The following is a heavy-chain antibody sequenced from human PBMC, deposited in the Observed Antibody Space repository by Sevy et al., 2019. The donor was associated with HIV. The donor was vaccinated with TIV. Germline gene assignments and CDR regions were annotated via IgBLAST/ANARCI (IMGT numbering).Heavy chain of an antibody. J-gene: IGHJ6*02. CDR2: ISLSGSTI. CDR3: ARENRHCTNGICYGYYGMDV. CDR1: GFILSDYF. D-gene: IGHD2-8*01. V-gene: IGHV3-11*01. Sequence: GGSLRLSCAASGFILSDYFMSWIRQAPGKGLEWISYISLSGSTIYYADSVKGRFTISRDNAKNSLYLQMNSLRAEDTAVYYCARENRHCTNGICYGYYGMDVWGQGSTVTVSS.